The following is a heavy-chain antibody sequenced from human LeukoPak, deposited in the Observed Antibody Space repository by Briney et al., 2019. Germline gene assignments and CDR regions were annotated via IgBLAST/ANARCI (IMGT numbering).Heavy chain of an antibody. Sequence: PGGSLRLSCAASGFTFSSYAMHGVRQAPGKGLEYVSAISSNGGSTYYANSVKGRFTISRDNSKNTLYLQMGSLRAEDMAVYYCARGGLDFWSGYYYYWGQGTLVTVSS. CDR2: ISSNGGST. J-gene: IGHJ4*02. CDR1: GFTFSSYA. D-gene: IGHD3-3*01. CDR3: ARGGLDFWSGYYYY. V-gene: IGHV3-64*01.